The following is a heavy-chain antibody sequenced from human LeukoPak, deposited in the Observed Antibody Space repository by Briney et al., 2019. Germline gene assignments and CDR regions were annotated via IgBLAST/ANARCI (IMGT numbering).Heavy chain of an antibody. V-gene: IGHV3-7*05. CDR3: AREDQPRGTFDY. CDR1: GFTFSNYW. D-gene: IGHD2-15*01. Sequence: PGGSLRLPCAASGFTFSNYWMSWVRQAPGKGLEGGANIKQDGSEKYYVDSVKGRFTISRENAKNSLYLQMNSLRAEDTALYYCAREDQPRGTFDYWGQGILVTVSS. CDR2: IKQDGSEK. J-gene: IGHJ4*02.